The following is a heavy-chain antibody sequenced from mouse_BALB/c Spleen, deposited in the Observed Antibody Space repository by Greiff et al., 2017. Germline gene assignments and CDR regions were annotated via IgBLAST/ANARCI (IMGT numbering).Heavy chain of an antibody. CDR1: GYTFTDYN. CDR3: ARGDRYDYYFDY. CDR2: IYPYNGGT. J-gene: IGHJ2*01. D-gene: IGHD2-14*01. V-gene: IGHV1S29*02. Sequence: EVQLQQSGPELVKPGASVKISCKASGYTFTDYNMHWVKQSHGKSLEWIGYIYPYNGGTGYNQKFKSKATLTVDNSSSTAYMELRSLTSEDSAVYYCARGDRYDYYFDYWGQGTTLTVSS.